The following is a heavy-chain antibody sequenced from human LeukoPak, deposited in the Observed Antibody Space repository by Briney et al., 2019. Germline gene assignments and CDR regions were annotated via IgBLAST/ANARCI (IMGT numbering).Heavy chain of an antibody. D-gene: IGHD4-23*01. V-gene: IGHV3-53*01. Sequence: GGSLRLSCAASGFTVSSNYLSWVRQAPGKGLECVSVIYSGGNTYYADSVKGRFTISRDNSKNTLFLQMNSLRAEDTAVYYCARRGDGGRSFDYWGQGTLVTVSS. CDR2: IYSGGNT. J-gene: IGHJ4*02. CDR1: GFTVSSNY. CDR3: ARRGDGGRSFDY.